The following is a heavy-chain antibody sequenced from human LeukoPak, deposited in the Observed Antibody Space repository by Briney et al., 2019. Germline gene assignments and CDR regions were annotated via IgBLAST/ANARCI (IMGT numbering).Heavy chain of an antibody. CDR3: AKGPLVVPAADNYFDY. Sequence: GGSLRLSCAASGFTFSSYAMSWVRQAPGKGLEWVSAISGSGGSTYYADSVKGRFTISRDNSKNTLYLQMNSLRAEDTAVYYCAKGPLVVPAADNYFDYWGQGTLVTVSS. CDR1: GFTFSSYA. V-gene: IGHV3-23*01. J-gene: IGHJ4*02. D-gene: IGHD2-2*01. CDR2: ISGSGGST.